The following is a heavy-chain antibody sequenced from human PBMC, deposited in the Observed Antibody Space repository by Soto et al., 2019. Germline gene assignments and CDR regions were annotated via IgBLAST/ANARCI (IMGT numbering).Heavy chain of an antibody. V-gene: IGHV4-59*01. CDR2: IYYSGST. Sequence: SETLSLTCTVSGGSISSYYWSWIRQPPGKGLEWIGYIYYSGSTNHNPSLKSRVTISVDTSKNQFSLKLSSVTAADTAVYYCASSHRFMVRGVTKYYFDYWGQGTLVTVSS. CDR3: ASSHRFMVRGVTKYYFDY. CDR1: GGSISSYY. J-gene: IGHJ4*02. D-gene: IGHD3-10*01.